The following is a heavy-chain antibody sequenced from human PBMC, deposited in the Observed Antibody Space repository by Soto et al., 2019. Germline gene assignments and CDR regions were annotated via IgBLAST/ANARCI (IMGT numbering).Heavy chain of an antibody. CDR2: INPDGSRT. J-gene: IGHJ5*02. D-gene: IGHD3-16*01. V-gene: IGHV3-74*01. CDR3: ARVKLGSYDWFDP. Sequence: EVQLVESGGDLVQPGGSLRLSCAASGFTFSNYWRHWVRQAPGKGLMWVSRINPDGSRTTYADSVKGRFAISRDNAKNTVYLQMHSLRAEDAAVYYCARVKLGSYDWFDPWGQGTLVTVSS. CDR1: GFTFSNYW.